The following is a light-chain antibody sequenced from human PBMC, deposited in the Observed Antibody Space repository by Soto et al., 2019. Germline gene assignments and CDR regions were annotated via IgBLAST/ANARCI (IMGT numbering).Light chain of an antibody. CDR1: QSLLHSNGYNY. J-gene: IGKJ5*01. CDR2: LGS. Sequence: DIVMTQSPLSLPVTPGEPASISCRSSQSLLHSNGYNYLDWYLQKPGQSPQLLIYLGSNRASGVPGRLNGSGSCTESTLKISRVEAEDVGLYYCMRALPTPQISFGPRTRLES. V-gene: IGKV2-28*01. CDR3: MRALPTPQIS.